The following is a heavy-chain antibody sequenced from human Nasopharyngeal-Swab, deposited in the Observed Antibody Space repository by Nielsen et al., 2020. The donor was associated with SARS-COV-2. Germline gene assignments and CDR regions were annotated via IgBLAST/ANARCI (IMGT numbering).Heavy chain of an antibody. D-gene: IGHD3-9*01. J-gene: IGHJ4*02. CDR3: ARAGSSYYDILTGVYYFDY. Sequence: SVKISCKASGGTFSSYAISWVRQAPGQGLEWMGGIIPIFGTANYAQEFQGRVTITADESTSTAYMELSSLRSEDTAVYYCARAGSSYYDILTGVYYFDYWGQGTLVTVSS. V-gene: IGHV1-69*13. CDR1: GGTFSSYA. CDR2: IIPIFGTA.